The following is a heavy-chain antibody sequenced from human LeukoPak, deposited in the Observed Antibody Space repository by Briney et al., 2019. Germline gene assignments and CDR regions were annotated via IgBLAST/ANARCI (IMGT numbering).Heavy chain of an antibody. Sequence: SVKVSCKASGGTFSSYAISWVRQAPGQGLEWMGGIIPIFGTANYAQKFQGRVTITADKSTSTAYMELSSLRSEDTAVYYCAASFYYDSSGYLRNWFDPWGQGTLVTVSS. J-gene: IGHJ5*02. V-gene: IGHV1-69*06. CDR1: GGTFSSYA. D-gene: IGHD3-22*01. CDR3: AASFYYDSSGYLRNWFDP. CDR2: IIPIFGTA.